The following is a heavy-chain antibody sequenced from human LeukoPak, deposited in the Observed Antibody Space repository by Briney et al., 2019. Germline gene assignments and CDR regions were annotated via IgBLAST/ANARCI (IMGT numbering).Heavy chain of an antibody. D-gene: IGHD3-3*01. CDR2: ISGSGGST. CDR1: GFTFSSYA. J-gene: IGHJ4*02. V-gene: IGHV3-23*01. CDR3: AEDPPVWSGYPYYFDY. Sequence: GGSLRLSCAASGFTFSSYAMSWVRQAPGKGLEWVSAISGSGGSTYYADSVKGRFTISRDNSKNTLYLQMNSLRAEDTAVYYCAEDPPVWSGYPYYFDYWGQGTLVTVSS.